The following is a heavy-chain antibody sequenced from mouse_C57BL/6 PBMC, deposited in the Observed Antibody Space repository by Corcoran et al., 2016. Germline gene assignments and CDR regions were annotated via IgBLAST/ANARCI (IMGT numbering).Heavy chain of an antibody. J-gene: IGHJ3*01. CDR3: AAGNYGHTGFAY. CDR2: IYPGSGNT. D-gene: IGHD1-1*02. Sequence: QVQLKQSGAELVRPGASVKLSCKASGYTFTDYYINWVKQRPGQGLEWIARIYPGSGNTYYNEKFKGKATLTAEKSSSTAYMQLSSLTSEDSAVYFCAAGNYGHTGFAYWGQGTLVTVSA. CDR1: GYTFTDYY. V-gene: IGHV1-76*01.